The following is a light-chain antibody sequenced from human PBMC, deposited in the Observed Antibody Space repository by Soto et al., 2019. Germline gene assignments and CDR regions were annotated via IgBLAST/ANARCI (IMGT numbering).Light chain of an antibody. CDR3: QDFDSPQWT. J-gene: IGKJ1*01. CDR1: QRASRQN. V-gene: IGKV3-20*01. CDR2: SVS. Sequence: VLTQSPDTLSLSPGDRATLSCRANQRASRQNLSWYQQRPGQPPRLLIYSVSMRADGVPDRFSGSGSGSEFTLTINSLEPEDFAVYYCQDFDSPQWTFGQGTKIE.